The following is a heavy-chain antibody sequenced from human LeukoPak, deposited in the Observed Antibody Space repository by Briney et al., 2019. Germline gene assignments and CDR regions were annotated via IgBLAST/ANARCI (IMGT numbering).Heavy chain of an antibody. CDR3: ARSRRGYYDSSGYFDY. D-gene: IGHD3-22*01. Sequence: GGPLRLSCAASGFTFSSYDMHWVRQATGKGLEWVSAIGTAGDTYYPGSVKGRFTISRENAKNPLYLQMNSLRAGDTAVYYCARSRRGYYDSSGYFDYWGQGTLVTVSS. J-gene: IGHJ4*02. V-gene: IGHV3-13*01. CDR2: IGTAGDT. CDR1: GFTFSSYD.